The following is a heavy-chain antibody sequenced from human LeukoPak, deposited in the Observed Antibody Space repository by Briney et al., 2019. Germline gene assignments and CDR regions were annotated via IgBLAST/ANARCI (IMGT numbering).Heavy chain of an antibody. CDR2: IYNGGST. CDR3: ARELGYCSGASCYFKYYGMDV. V-gene: IGHV3-53*01. J-gene: IGHJ6*02. Sequence: PGGSLVLSCAVSGFTVSSNYLSWVRQAPGKGLEWGSVIYNGGSTYYADSVKGRFTISRDNSKNTLYLQMNSLRAEDTAVYYCARELGYCSGASCYFKYYGMDVWGQGTTVTVFS. CDR1: GFTVSSNY. D-gene: IGHD2-15*01.